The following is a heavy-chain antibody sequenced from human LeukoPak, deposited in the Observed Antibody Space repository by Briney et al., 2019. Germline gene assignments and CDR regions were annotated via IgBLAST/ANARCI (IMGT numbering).Heavy chain of an antibody. Sequence: ASVKVSCKASGGTFSSYAISWVRQAPGQGLEWMGGIIPIFGTANYAQKFQGRVTITADKSTSTAYMELSSLRSEDTAVYYCARVAGWFGESSNPDYWGQGTLVTISS. V-gene: IGHV1-69*06. J-gene: IGHJ4*02. CDR3: ARVAGWFGESSNPDY. CDR1: GGTFSSYA. D-gene: IGHD3-10*01. CDR2: IIPIFGTA.